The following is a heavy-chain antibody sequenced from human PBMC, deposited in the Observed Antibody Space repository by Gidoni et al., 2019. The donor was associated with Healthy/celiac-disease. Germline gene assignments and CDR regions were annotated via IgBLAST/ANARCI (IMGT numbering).Heavy chain of an antibody. D-gene: IGHD5-18*01. V-gene: IGHV4-34*01. J-gene: IGHJ4*02. CDR1: GGSFSGYY. CDR2: INHSGST. CDR3: AREGIQLWLRGRYFDY. Sequence: QVQLQQWGAGLLKPSENLSLTCAVYGGSFSGYYGSWIRQPPGKGLEWIGEINHSGSTHYNPSLKSRVTISVDTSKNQFSLKLSSVTAADTAVYYCAREGIQLWLRGRYFDYWGQGTLVTVSS.